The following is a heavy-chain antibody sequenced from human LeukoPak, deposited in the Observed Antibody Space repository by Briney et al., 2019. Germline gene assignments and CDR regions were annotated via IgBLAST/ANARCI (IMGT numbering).Heavy chain of an antibody. Sequence: SETLSLTCTVSGGSISSSSYYWGWIRQPPGKGLEWIGSIYYSGSTYYNRSLKSRVTISVDTSKNQFSLKLSSVTAADTAVYYCARQWKYRGIAAAPCFDYWGQGTLVTVSS. J-gene: IGHJ4*02. CDR2: IYYSGST. D-gene: IGHD6-13*01. CDR3: ARQWKYRGIAAAPCFDY. CDR1: GGSISSSSYY. V-gene: IGHV4-39*01.